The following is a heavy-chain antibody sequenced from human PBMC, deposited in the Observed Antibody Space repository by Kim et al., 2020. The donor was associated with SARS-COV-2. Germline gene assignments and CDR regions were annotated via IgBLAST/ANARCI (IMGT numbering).Heavy chain of an antibody. J-gene: IGHJ6*02. CDR3: AKANRGNYYYGMDV. D-gene: IGHD3-10*01. CDR2: ISYDGSNK. V-gene: IGHV3-30*18. Sequence: GGSLRLSCAASGFTFSSYGMHWVRQATGKGLEWVAVISYDGSNKYYADSVKGRFTISRDNSKNTLYLQMNSLRAEDTAVYYCAKANRGNYYYGMDVWGQGTTVTVSS. CDR1: GFTFSSYG.